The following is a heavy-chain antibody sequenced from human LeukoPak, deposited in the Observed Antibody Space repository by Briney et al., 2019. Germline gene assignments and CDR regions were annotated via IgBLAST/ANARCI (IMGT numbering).Heavy chain of an antibody. V-gene: IGHV1-8*01. Sequence: ASVKVSCKASAYSFTIYEINCVRQATGQGLEGVVWMNPDSGNTGYAQNFQDRVTMNRNTYLRTEYLELSSLRFEDTDVYYCARGRYYDSSGYHPSGYYYMDVWGKGTTVTISS. CDR2: MNPDSGNT. D-gene: IGHD3-22*01. CDR3: ARGRYYDSSGYHPSGYYYMDV. CDR1: AYSFTIYE. J-gene: IGHJ6*03.